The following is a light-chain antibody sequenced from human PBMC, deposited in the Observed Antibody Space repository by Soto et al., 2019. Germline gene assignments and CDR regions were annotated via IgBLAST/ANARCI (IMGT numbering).Light chain of an antibody. V-gene: IGLV2-14*01. J-gene: IGLJ1*01. CDR1: SSDVGSYNY. Sequence: QSALTQPASVSGSPGQSTTISCTGTSSDVGSYNYVSWYQQHPGKAPKLMIYEVRDRPSGISSRFSGSKSGNTASLTISGLQTEDEADYYCSSYTSSSILFGTGTKVTVL. CDR2: EVR. CDR3: SSYTSSSIL.